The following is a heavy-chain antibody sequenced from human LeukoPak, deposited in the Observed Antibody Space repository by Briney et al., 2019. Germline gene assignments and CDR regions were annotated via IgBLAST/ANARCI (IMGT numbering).Heavy chain of an antibody. V-gene: IGHV3-30*02. CDR2: IRYDGSNK. CDR3: ARRRIAAAGKDFDY. D-gene: IGHD6-13*01. J-gene: IGHJ4*02. Sequence: GGSLRLSCAASGFTFSSYGMHWVRQAPGKGLEWVAFIRYDGSNKYYADSVKGRFTISRDNSKNTLYLQMNSLRAEDTAVYYCARRRIAAAGKDFDYWGQGTLVTVSS. CDR1: GFTFSSYG.